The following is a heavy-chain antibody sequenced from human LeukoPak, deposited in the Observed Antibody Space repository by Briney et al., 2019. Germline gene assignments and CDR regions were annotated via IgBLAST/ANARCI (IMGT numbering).Heavy chain of an antibody. CDR2: INHSGST. Sequence: SETLSLTCTVYGGSFSGYYWSWIRQPPGKGLEWIGEINHSGSTNYNPSLKSRVTISVDTSKNQFSLKLSSVTAADTAVYYCAREGPFKAFGVARYYFDYWGQGTLVTVSS. V-gene: IGHV4-34*01. CDR3: AREGPFKAFGVARYYFDY. D-gene: IGHD3-3*01. CDR1: GGSFSGYY. J-gene: IGHJ4*02.